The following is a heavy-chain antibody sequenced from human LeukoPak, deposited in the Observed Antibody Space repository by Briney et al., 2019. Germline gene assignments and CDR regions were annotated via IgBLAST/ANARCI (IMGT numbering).Heavy chain of an antibody. D-gene: IGHD2-15*01. CDR1: GYTFTGYY. CDR2: INPNSGGT. V-gene: IGHV1-2*02. CDR3: ARDHCSGGRCYSEGADNNY. Sequence: ASVKVSCKASGYTFTGYYIHWVRPAPGQGLEWMGWINPNSGGTNYAQKFQGRVTMTRNTSISTAYMEVSRLRSDDTAMYYCARDHCSGGRCYSEGADNNYWGQGTLVTVSS. J-gene: IGHJ4*02.